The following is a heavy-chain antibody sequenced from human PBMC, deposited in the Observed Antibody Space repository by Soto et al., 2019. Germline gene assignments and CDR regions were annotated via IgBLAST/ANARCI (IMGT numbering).Heavy chain of an antibody. Sequence: QVRLEQSAPEVKKPGASVKVSCKASGYTFTTYGISWVRQAPGQGLEWMGWINTHNGNTNYAQNFQGRVIMTADTSTRTAYMELRSLRSDDTAVYYCTREGSAPYYYYGMDAWGQGTTVTVSS. V-gene: IGHV1-18*01. CDR2: INTHNGNT. D-gene: IGHD3-10*01. CDR1: GYTFTTYG. CDR3: TREGSAPYYYYGMDA. J-gene: IGHJ6*02.